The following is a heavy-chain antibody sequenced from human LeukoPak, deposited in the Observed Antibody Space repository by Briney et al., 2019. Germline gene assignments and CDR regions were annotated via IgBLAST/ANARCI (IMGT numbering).Heavy chain of an antibody. CDR1: GYTFTGYY. CDR2: INPNSGGT. J-gene: IGHJ6*03. V-gene: IGHV1-2*02. Sequence: ASVKVSCKASGYTFTGYYMHWVRQAPGQGLEWMGWINPNSGGTNYAQKFQGRVTMTRNTSISTAYMELSSLRSEDTAVYYCARGPPYYDILTGADYYYYMDVWGKGTTVTISS. D-gene: IGHD3-9*01. CDR3: ARGPPYYDILTGADYYYYMDV.